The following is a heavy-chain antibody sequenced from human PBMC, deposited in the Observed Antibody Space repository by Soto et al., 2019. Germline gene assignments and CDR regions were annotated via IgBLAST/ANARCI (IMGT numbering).Heavy chain of an antibody. Sequence: SETLSLTCTVSGGSISSYYWSWIRQPPGKGLEWIGYIYYSGSTNYNPSLKSRVTISVDTSKNQFSLKLSSVTAADTAVYYCARDRSGYDDSSGYYYPWFDPWGQGTLVTVSS. CDR3: ARDRSGYDDSSGYYYPWFDP. D-gene: IGHD3-22*01. V-gene: IGHV4-59*01. J-gene: IGHJ5*02. CDR1: GGSISSYY. CDR2: IYYSGST.